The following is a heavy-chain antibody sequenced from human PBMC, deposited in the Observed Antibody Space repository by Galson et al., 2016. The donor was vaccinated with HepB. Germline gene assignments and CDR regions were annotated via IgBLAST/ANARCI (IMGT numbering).Heavy chain of an antibody. Sequence: SLRLSCAASGFIFDDYSMHWVRQIPGKGLEWVSGINWNSARVDYAGSVKGRFTISRDKNSLFLQTNSLRPEDTALYYCAKEDGGFNFDPWGQGTLVPVSS. D-gene: IGHD2-15*01. V-gene: IGHV3-9*01. CDR3: AKEDGGFNFDP. J-gene: IGHJ5*02. CDR2: INWNSARV. CDR1: GFIFDDYS.